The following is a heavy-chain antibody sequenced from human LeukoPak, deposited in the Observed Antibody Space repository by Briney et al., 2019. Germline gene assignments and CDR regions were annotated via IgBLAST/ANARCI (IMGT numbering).Heavy chain of an antibody. V-gene: IGHV3-21*01. CDR2: ISSSSSYI. J-gene: IGHJ4*02. Sequence: GGSLRLSCAASGFTFSSYSMNWVRQAPGKGLEWVSSISSSSSYIYYADSVKGRFTISRDNAKNSLYLQMNSLRAEDTAVYYCARGPVVVTAILFDCWGQGTLVTVSS. D-gene: IGHD2-21*02. CDR3: ARGPVVVTAILFDC. CDR1: GFTFSSYS.